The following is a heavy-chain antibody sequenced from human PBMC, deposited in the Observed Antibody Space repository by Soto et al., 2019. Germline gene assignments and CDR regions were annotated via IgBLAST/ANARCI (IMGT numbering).Heavy chain of an antibody. CDR3: AKDQGFRGVTAPFDP. D-gene: IGHD3-10*01. CDR2: ISYDVSDK. CDR1: GFIFSNYG. Sequence: QVQLVESGGGVVQPGRSLRLSCAASGFIFSNYGMHWVRQAPGKGLEWVAVISYDVSDKYYADSVKGRFTISRDNSKNTLYLQMNRLKPEDTAMYYCAKDQGFRGVTAPFDPWGQGTLVTGSS. J-gene: IGHJ5*02. V-gene: IGHV3-30*18.